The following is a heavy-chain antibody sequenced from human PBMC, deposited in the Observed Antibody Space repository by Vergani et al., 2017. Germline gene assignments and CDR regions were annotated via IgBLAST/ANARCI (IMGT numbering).Heavy chain of an antibody. CDR1: GFTFSTYA. D-gene: IGHD2-21*01. CDR2: IYYDGSKK. CDR3: VREGSYCGSTTCRNPSYVYYYHMGV. Sequence: QVQLVESGGGVVQPGRSLRLSCTSSGFTFSTYAMHWVRQAPGKGLEWVAIIYYDGSKKYYADSVKGRFTISRDNSRNTLDLLMSSLRAEDTAIYYCVREGSYCGSTTCRNPSYVYYYHMGVWGQGTKVTVAS. J-gene: IGHJ6*03. V-gene: IGHV3-33*01.